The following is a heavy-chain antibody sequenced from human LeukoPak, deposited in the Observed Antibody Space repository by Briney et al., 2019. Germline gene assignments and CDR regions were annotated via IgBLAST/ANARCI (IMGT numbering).Heavy chain of an antibody. CDR2: INPSGGST. D-gene: IGHD3-10*01. Sequence: GASVKVSCKASGYTFTSYYMHWVRQAPGQGLEWMGIINPSGGSTSYAQKFQGRVTMTRDMSTSTVYMELSSRRSEDTAVYYCARGYYGSGSPSMAFDYWGQGTLVTVSS. V-gene: IGHV1-46*01. CDR1: GYTFTSYY. J-gene: IGHJ4*02. CDR3: ARGYYGSGSPSMAFDY.